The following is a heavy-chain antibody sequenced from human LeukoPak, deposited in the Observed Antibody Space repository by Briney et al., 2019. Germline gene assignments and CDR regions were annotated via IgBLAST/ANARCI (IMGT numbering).Heavy chain of an antibody. Sequence: SETLSLTCTASGRSISSGSYYWSWIRQPAGKGLEWIGRIYTSGSTNYNPSLKSRVTISVDTSKNQFSLKLSSVTAADTAVYYCARAFITISDSYYYYMDVWGKGTTVTVSS. CDR1: GRSISSGSYY. D-gene: IGHD3-3*01. V-gene: IGHV4-61*02. J-gene: IGHJ6*03. CDR2: IYTSGST. CDR3: ARAFITISDSYYYYMDV.